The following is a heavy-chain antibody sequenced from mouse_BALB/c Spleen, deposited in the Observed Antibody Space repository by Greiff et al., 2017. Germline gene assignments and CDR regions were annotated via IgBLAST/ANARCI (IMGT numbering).Heavy chain of an antibody. V-gene: IGHV3-2*02. J-gene: IGHJ3*01. CDR1: GYSITSDYA. CDR3: ARGEVWYAVGLAWIAY. Sequence: EVQLQESGPGLVKPSQSLSLTCTVTGYSITSDYAWYWIRQFPGNKLEWMGYLSYSGSTSYNPSLKSRISITRDTSTNQFFLQLNSVTTEATATYYCARGEVWYAVGLAWIAYWGQGTLVTVAA. CDR2: LSYSGST. D-gene: IGHD2-14*01.